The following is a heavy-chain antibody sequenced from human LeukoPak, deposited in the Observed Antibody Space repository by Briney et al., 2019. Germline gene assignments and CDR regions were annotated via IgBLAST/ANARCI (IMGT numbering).Heavy chain of an antibody. V-gene: IGHV1-3*01. Sequence: ASVKVSCTASGYTFTSYAMHWVRQAPGQRLEWMGWINAGNGNTKYSQKFQGRVTITRDTSASTAYMELSSLRSEDTAVYYCARALDIVVVVAAFWGQGTLVTVSS. CDR3: ARALDIVVVVAAF. CDR1: GYTFTSYA. CDR2: INAGNGNT. J-gene: IGHJ4*02. D-gene: IGHD2-15*01.